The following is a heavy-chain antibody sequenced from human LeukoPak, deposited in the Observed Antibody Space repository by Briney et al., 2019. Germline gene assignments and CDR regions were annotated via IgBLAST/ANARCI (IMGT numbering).Heavy chain of an antibody. J-gene: IGHJ5*02. V-gene: IGHV1-46*01. CDR3: ARGREPERRGDWFDP. Sequence: GASVKVSCKAFGYTFTNNYMHWVRQAPGQGLQWMGIINPSGGTTIYAQRFQGRVTMTRDKSTSTVYMELSRLRSEDRGVYYCARGREPERRGDWFDPWGQGTLVTVSS. CDR2: INPSGGTT. CDR1: GYTFTNNY. D-gene: IGHD1-1*01.